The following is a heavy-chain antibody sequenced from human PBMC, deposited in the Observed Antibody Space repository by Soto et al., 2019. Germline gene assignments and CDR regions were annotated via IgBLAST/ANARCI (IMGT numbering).Heavy chain of an antibody. V-gene: IGHV3-74*01. CDR2: INSDGSST. Sequence: EVQLVESGGDLVQPGGSLRLSCAASGFTFSRYWMHWVRQAPGKGLVWVSRINSDGSSTSYADSVKGRFTISRDNAKNTLYLQMNSLRAEDTAVYYCARFTVGTNGCDYWGQGTLVTVSS. J-gene: IGHJ4*02. CDR3: ARFTVGTNGCDY. CDR1: GFTFSRYW. D-gene: IGHD2-8*01.